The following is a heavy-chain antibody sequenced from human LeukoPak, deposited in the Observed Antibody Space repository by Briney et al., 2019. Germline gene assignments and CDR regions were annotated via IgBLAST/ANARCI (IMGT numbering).Heavy chain of an antibody. CDR2: ISGSGGST. Sequence: GGSLRLSCVASGFTFSSYAMSWVRQAPGKGLEWVSAISGSGGSTYYADSVKGRFTISRDNSKNTLYLQMNSLRAEDTAVYYCARPLLWFGELGYWGQGTLVTVSS. D-gene: IGHD3-10*01. CDR1: GFTFSSYA. V-gene: IGHV3-23*01. CDR3: ARPLLWFGELGY. J-gene: IGHJ4*02.